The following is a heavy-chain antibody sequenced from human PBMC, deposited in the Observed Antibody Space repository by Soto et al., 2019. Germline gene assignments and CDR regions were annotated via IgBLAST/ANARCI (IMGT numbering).Heavy chain of an antibody. CDR2: FSGSGGGT. Sequence: EVQLLESGGGLVQPGGSLRLSCAAAGFTFSNYALTWVRQSPGKGLEWVSTFSGSGGGTYYADSVRGRFTISRDNSKNTLFLQMNSLRVEDTAIYYCARDWTGDTCPCLDVWGQGTTVSVSS. D-gene: IGHD3-3*01. CDR1: GFTFSNYA. CDR3: ARDWTGDTCPCLDV. J-gene: IGHJ6*02. V-gene: IGHV3-23*01.